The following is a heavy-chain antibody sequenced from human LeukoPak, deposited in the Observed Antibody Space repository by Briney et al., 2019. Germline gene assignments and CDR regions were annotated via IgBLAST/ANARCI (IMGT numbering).Heavy chain of an antibody. CDR1: GFTFTNYW. CDR3: ARGYFGPDY. Sequence: PGGSLTLSCAASGFTFTNYWMHWVRQAPGKGLVWVSRINNDGSDTTYADAVKGRFTFSRDNAKNTLYLQMNSLRADDTAVYFCARGYFGPDYWGQGALVTVSS. CDR2: INNDGSDT. V-gene: IGHV3-74*01. D-gene: IGHD3-9*01. J-gene: IGHJ4*02.